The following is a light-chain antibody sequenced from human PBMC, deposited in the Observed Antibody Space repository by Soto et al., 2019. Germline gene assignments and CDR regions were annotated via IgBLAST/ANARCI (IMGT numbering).Light chain of an antibody. V-gene: IGLV2-14*01. CDR2: EVN. CDR1: SSDVGTYNF. CDR3: SSYTSSSTYV. Sequence: SVLTQPASVSLYPGQSITISCTGTSSDVGTYNFVSWYQQHPGEAPKLMIYEVNYRPSGVSDRFSGSKSDNTASLSISGLQAEDEADYYCSSYTSSSTYVFGTGTKVTVL. J-gene: IGLJ1*01.